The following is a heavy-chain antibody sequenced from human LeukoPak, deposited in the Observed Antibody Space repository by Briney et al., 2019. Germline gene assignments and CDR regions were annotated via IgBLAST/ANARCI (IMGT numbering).Heavy chain of an antibody. CDR1: GYSISSGYY. Sequence: SETLSLTCTVSGYSISSGYYWGWIRQPPGKGLEWIGSIYHSGSTYYNPSLKSRVTISVDTSKNQFSLKLSSVTAADTAVYHCARDRSSSWSAIHWFDPWGQGTLVTVSS. V-gene: IGHV4-38-2*02. J-gene: IGHJ5*02. CDR2: IYHSGST. D-gene: IGHD6-13*01. CDR3: ARDRSSSWSAIHWFDP.